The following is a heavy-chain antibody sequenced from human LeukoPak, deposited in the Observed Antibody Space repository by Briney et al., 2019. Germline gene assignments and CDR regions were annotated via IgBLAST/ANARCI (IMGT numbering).Heavy chain of an antibody. Sequence: ASVKVSCKASGYTFTGYNMHWVRQAPRQGLEWMGWINPNSGGTNYAQKFQGRVTMTRDASINTAYMELGRLTSDDTAVYYCTKEGVEGYWGQGTLVTVSS. J-gene: IGHJ4*02. CDR3: TKEGVEGY. CDR2: INPNSGGT. V-gene: IGHV1-2*02. CDR1: GYTFTGYN.